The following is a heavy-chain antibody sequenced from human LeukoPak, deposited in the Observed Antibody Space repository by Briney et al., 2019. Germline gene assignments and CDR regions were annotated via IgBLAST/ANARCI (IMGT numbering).Heavy chain of an antibody. D-gene: IGHD6-13*01. CDR2: ISYDGSNK. J-gene: IGHJ4*02. CDR3: AREGYSSSWAEPFTLNY. V-gene: IGHV3-30-3*01. CDR1: GFTFSSYA. Sequence: GGSLRLSCAASGFTFSSYAMHWVRQAPGKGLEWVAVISYDGSNKYYADSVKGRFTISRDNSKNTLYLQMNSLRAEDTAVYYCAREGYSSSWAEPFTLNYWGQGTLVTVSS.